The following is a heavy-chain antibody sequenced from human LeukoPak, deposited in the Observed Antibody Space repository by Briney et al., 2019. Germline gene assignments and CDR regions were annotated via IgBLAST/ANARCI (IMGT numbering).Heavy chain of an antibody. CDR3: ARARIVATKPDYMDV. CDR2: GST. J-gene: IGHJ6*03. D-gene: IGHD5-12*01. Sequence: SETLSLTCAVYGGSFSGYYWSWIRQPPGKGLEWIGGSTNYNPSLKSRVTISVDTSKNQFSLKLSSVTAADTAVYYCARARIVATKPDYMDVWGKGTTVTVSS. V-gene: IGHV4-34*01. CDR1: GGSFSGYY.